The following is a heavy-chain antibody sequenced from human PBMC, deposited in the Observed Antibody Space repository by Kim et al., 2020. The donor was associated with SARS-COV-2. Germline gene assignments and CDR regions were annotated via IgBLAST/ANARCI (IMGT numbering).Heavy chain of an antibody. J-gene: IGHJ4*02. CDR3: ARLFNWDGDYFDY. V-gene: IGHV4-4*09. D-gene: IGHD4-17*01. Sequence: NPSLRSRVTISVDTSKNQFSLKLSSVTAADAAVYYWARLFNWDGDYFDYWGQGTLVTVSS.